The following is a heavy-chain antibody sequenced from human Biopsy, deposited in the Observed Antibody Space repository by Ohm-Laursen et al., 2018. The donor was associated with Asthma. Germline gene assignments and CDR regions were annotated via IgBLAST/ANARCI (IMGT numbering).Heavy chain of an antibody. CDR2: IYSGGST. D-gene: IGHD2-21*01. CDR1: GDSFTYPGYY. J-gene: IGHJ4*02. Sequence: ETLSLTWSVSGDSFTYPGYYWSWVRQAPGKGLEWVSVIYSGGSTYYADSVKGRFTISRDKSDNTLYLQMNSLTAEDTAVYHCAKDERAYYGPDSKYMQPVPLGDWGQGTVVIVSA. V-gene: IGHV3-53*01. CDR3: AKDERAYYGPDSKYMQPVPLGD.